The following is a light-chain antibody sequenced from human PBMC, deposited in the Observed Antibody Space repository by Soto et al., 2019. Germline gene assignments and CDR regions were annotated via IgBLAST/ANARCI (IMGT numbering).Light chain of an antibody. CDR1: QSVSSN. CDR2: GAS. J-gene: IGKJ1*01. CDR3: QQYNNWPRT. Sequence: EIVMTQSPATLSVSPGERATLSCRASQSVSSNLAWYQHKPGQAPRRLIYGASTRSTGIPARFSGSGSGTGFTLPISSLQSEDFAVYYCQQYNNWPRTFGQGTKVEIK. V-gene: IGKV3-15*01.